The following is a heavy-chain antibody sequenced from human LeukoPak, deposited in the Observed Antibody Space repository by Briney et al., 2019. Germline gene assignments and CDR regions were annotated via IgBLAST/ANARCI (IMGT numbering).Heavy chain of an antibody. J-gene: IGHJ4*02. Sequence: GGSLRLSCAASGFTFSSYLMSWVRQAPGKGLEWVANIKQDGSEKYYVDSVKGRFTISRDNAKNSLYLQMNSLRAEDTAVYYCARESSWAFDYWGQGTLVTVSS. CDR1: GFTFSSYL. V-gene: IGHV3-7*01. CDR3: ARESSWAFDY. D-gene: IGHD6-13*01. CDR2: IKQDGSEK.